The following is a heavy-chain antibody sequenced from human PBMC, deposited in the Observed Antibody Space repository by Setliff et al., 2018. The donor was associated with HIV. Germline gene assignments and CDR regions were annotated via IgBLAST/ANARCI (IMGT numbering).Heavy chain of an antibody. CDR1: GFTFSDYA. J-gene: IGHJ4*02. CDR2: ILSIGERT. V-gene: IGHV3-23*01. CDR3: AKELAAVGLGYFAS. Sequence: GGSLRLSCAAPGFTFSDYAMSWVRQVPGEGLESVSAILSIGERTFYADSVKGRFTISRDNSKNTVYLQMNSLRAEDPAEYYCAKELAAVGLGYFASWGRGILVTVSS. D-gene: IGHD6-13*01.